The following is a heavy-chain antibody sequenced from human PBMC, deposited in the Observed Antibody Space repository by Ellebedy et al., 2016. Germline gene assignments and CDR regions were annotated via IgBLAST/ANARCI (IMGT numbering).Heavy chain of an antibody. V-gene: IGHV7-4-1*02. CDR2: INTNTGNP. CDR3: ARPRSDITIFGVVTLPYDAFDI. CDR1: GYTFTSYA. D-gene: IGHD3-3*01. Sequence: ASVKVSCKASGYTFTSYATNWVRQAPGQGLEWMGWINTNTGNPTYAQGFTGRFVFSLDTSVSTAYLQISSLKAEDTAVYYCARPRSDITIFGVVTLPYDAFDIWGQGTMVTVSS. J-gene: IGHJ3*02.